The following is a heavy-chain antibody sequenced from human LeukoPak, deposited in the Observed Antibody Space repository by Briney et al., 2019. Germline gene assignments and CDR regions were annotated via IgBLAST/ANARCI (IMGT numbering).Heavy chain of an antibody. CDR2: INPNSGGT. CDR3: ARGRGSGSYLYYYYGMDV. D-gene: IGHD1-26*01. Sequence: GASVKVSCKASGYTFTGYYMHWVRQAPGQGLEWMGWINPNSGGTNYAQKFQGRVTMTRDTSISTAYMELSRLRSDDTAVYYCARGRGSGSYLYYYYGMDVWGQGTTVTVSS. V-gene: IGHV1-2*02. CDR1: GYTFTGYY. J-gene: IGHJ6*02.